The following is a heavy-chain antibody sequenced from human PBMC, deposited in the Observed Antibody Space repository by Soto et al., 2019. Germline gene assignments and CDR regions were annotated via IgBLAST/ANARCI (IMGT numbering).Heavy chain of an antibody. D-gene: IGHD5-12*01. Sequence: QVQLQQWGAGLLKPSETLSLNCAVNGGSLSGYYWSWIRQPPGKGLEWIGEIKDGGRTNYSPSLKRRATISSSTATHQFSLRLYSVTAADTGVYYCARGQEGVVATHWDQGTLVTVSS. J-gene: IGHJ4*02. V-gene: IGHV4-34*01. CDR3: ARGQEGVVATH. CDR1: GGSLSGYY. CDR2: IKDGGRT.